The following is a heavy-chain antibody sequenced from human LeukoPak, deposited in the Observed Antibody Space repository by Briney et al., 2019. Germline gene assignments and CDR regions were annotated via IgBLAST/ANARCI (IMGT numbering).Heavy chain of an antibody. CDR1: GGSISSGSYY. Sequence: SQTLSLTCTVSGGSISSGSYYWSWIRQPAGKGLEWIGRIYTSGSTNYNPSLKSRVTISVDTSKNQFSLKLSSVTAADTAVYYCARVAYDSKIYWGQGTLVTVSS. CDR3: ARVAYDSKIY. CDR2: IYTSGST. V-gene: IGHV4-61*02. D-gene: IGHD3-22*01. J-gene: IGHJ4*02.